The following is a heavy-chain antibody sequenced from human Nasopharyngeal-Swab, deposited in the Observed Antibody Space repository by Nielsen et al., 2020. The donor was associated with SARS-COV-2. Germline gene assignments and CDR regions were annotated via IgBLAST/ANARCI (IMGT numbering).Heavy chain of an antibody. CDR3: TREQPSGDYDYYGMDV. V-gene: IGHV2-70*11. Sequence: SGPTLVQPTETLTLTCIFSGFSLYTRGMCVSWIRQPPGKAPEWLARTDWDGDRYYNPSLKTRLTISRDIAKSQVVLTMTNMAPMDTATYYCTREQPSGDYDYYGMDVWGRGTTVTVSS. CDR2: TDWDGDR. CDR1: GFSLYTRGMC. J-gene: IGHJ6*02. D-gene: IGHD1-1*01.